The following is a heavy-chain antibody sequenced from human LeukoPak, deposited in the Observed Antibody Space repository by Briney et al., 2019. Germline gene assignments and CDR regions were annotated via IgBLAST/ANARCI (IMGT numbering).Heavy chain of an antibody. CDR1: GYTFTSYG. J-gene: IGHJ4*02. CDR2: ISAYNGNT. CDR3: ARDLEYYDSSGYENFDY. Sequence: ASVKVSCKASGYTFTSYGISWVRQAPGQGLEWMGWISAYNGNTNYAQKLQGRVTMTTDTSTSTAYMELRSLGSDDTAVYYCARDLEYYDSSGYENFDYWGQGTLVTVSS. D-gene: IGHD3-22*01. V-gene: IGHV1-18*01.